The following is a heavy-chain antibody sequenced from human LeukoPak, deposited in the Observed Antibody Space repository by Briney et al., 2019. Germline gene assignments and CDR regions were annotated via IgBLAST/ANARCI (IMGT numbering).Heavy chain of an antibody. CDR1: GGPITEYY. CDR3: ARDRGTTGYYYLDS. V-gene: IGHV4-59*01. D-gene: IGHD1-26*01. Sequence: PSETLSLTCSVSGGPITEYYWSWIRRPPGKGLEWIGYIYHTGSTNYSPSLKSRLTMSVDASRNKFSLKLVSVTAADTGVYYCARDRGTTGYYYLDSWGQGILVTVSS. CDR2: IYHTGST. J-gene: IGHJ4*02.